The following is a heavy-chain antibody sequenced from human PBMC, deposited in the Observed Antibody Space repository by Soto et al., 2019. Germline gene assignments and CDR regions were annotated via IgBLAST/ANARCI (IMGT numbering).Heavy chain of an antibody. CDR2: IYHGGTT. D-gene: IGHD6-19*01. CDR3: PKAHVMVVAGSPFDY. J-gene: IGHJ4*01. CDR1: GYSISSVSY. V-gene: IGHV4-38-2*02. Sequence: PSETLSLTCTVSGYSISSVSYWGWIRQPPGKGPEWIASIYHGGTTFYSPSLKSRVTVSVDKSNNQFSLKLRSVTAADTAGYSCPKAHVMVVAGSPFDYWGHGTLVTVSS.